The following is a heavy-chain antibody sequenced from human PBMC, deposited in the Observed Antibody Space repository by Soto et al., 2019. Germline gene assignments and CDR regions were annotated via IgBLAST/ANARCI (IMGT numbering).Heavy chain of an antibody. J-gene: IGHJ6*02. CDR2: IKQDGSEK. CDR3: AGYYYYYGMDV. CDR1: GFTFSSYV. Sequence: PGGSLRLSCAASGFTFSSYVMSWVRQAPGKGLEWVANIKQDGSEKYYVDSVKGRFTISRDNAKNSLYLQMNSLRAEDTAVYYCAGYYYYYGMDVWGQGTTVTVSS. V-gene: IGHV3-7*03.